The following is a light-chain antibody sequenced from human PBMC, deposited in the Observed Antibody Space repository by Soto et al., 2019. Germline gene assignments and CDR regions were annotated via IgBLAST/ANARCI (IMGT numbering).Light chain of an antibody. CDR3: QSYDRSLSGVV. CDR2: GNS. V-gene: IGLV1-40*01. J-gene: IGLJ2*01. Sequence: QSVLTQPPSVSGAPGQRVTISCTGSSSNIGAGYDVHWYQQLPGTAPKLLIYGNSNRPSGVPDRFSGSKSGTSASLAITGLQAEDEADYYCQSYDRSLSGVVFGGRTKLTVL. CDR1: SSNIGAGYD.